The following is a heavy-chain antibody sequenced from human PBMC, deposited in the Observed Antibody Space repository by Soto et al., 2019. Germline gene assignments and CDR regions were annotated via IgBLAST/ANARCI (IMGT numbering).Heavy chain of an antibody. CDR3: VNSGSYEGIDY. J-gene: IGHJ4*02. CDR2: ISYDGSNK. V-gene: IGHV3-30*18. CDR1: GFTFSSYG. D-gene: IGHD1-26*01. Sequence: QVQLVESGGGVVQPGRSLRLSCAASGFTFSSYGMHWVRQAPGKGLEWVAVISYDGSNKYYADSVKGRFTISRDNSKNTLYLQMNSLRAEDTAVYYCVNSGSYEGIDYWGQGTLVTVSS.